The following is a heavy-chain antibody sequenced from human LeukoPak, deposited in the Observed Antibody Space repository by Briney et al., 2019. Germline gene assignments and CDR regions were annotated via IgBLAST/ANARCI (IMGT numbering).Heavy chain of an antibody. CDR2: ISSSSSYI. CDR3: ATRSCGGDCYSGINAFDI. J-gene: IGHJ3*02. V-gene: IGHV3-21*01. Sequence: GGSLRLSCAASGFTFSSYSMNWVRQAPGKGLEWVSSISSSSSYIYYADSVKGRFTISRDNAKNSLYLQMNSLRAEDTAVHYCATRSCGGDCYSGINAFDIWGQGTMVTVSS. CDR1: GFTFSSYS. D-gene: IGHD2-21*02.